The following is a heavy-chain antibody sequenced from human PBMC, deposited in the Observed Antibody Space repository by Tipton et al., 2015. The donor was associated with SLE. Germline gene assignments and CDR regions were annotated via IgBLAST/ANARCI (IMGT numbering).Heavy chain of an antibody. CDR1: GGSITSGGNY. J-gene: IGHJ5*02. Sequence: LRLSCNVSGGSITSGGNYWSWIRQHPGKGLEWIGYIGYSGTTYYNPSLKSRVTISADMSKNQFSLKVTSVTAADTAVYYCARRVAAAGSTEWFDPWGQGTLVTVSS. CDR2: IGYSGTT. D-gene: IGHD6-13*01. V-gene: IGHV4-31*02. CDR3: ARRVAAAGSTEWFDP.